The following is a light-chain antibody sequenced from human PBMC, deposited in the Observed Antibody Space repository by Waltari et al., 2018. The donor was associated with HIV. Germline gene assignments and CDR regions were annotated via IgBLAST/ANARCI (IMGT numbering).Light chain of an antibody. CDR1: SSDVGGYNY. V-gene: IGLV2-8*01. Sequence: QSALTQPPSASGSPGQSVTISCTGTSSDVGGYNYVSWYQQHPDKAPKLMIYEVTKRPSGVPDRFSGSKSGNTASLTISGLQAEDEADYYCSSYAGSNTVVFGTGTKVTVL. J-gene: IGLJ1*01. CDR2: EVT. CDR3: SSYAGSNTVV.